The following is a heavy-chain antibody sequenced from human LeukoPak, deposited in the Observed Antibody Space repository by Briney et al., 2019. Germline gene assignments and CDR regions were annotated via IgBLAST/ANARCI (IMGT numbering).Heavy chain of an antibody. CDR1: GFNFNDYG. V-gene: IGHV3-33*01. J-gene: IGHJ4*02. CDR3: ARDGAYSYTY. CDR2: IWHDGNNK. D-gene: IGHD5-18*01. Sequence: GGSLRLSCAASGFNFNDYGMHWVRQAPGKGLEWVAIIWHDGNNKYYADSVRGRFTISRVNSKNTLYLEMNSLRAEDTAVYYCARDGAYSYTYWGQGTLVIVSS.